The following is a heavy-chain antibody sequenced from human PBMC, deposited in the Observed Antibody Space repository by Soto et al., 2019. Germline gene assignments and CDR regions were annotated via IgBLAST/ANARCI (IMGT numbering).Heavy chain of an antibody. CDR1: GGSVSSGSYY. CDR2: IYYSGST. J-gene: IGHJ3*02. V-gene: IGHV4-61*01. D-gene: IGHD2-15*01. Sequence: QVQLQESGPGLVKPSETLSLTCTVSGGSVSSGSYYWSWIRQPPGKGLEWIGYIYYSGSTNYNPSLQSRVTISVDTSKNQFPLKLSSVTAADTAVYYCARGSGPNDAFDIWGQGTMVTVSS. CDR3: ARGSGPNDAFDI.